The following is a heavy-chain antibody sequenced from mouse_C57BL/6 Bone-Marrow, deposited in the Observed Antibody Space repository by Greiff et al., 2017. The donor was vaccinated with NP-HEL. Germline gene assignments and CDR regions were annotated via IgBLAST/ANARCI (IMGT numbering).Heavy chain of an antibody. Sequence: EVHLVESGGGLVKPGGSLKLSCAASGFTFSSYAMSWVRQTPEKRLEWVATISDGGSYTYYPDNVKGRFTISRDNAKNNLYLQMSHLKSEDTAMYYCARELGLSAMDYWGQGTSVTVSS. CDR2: ISDGGSYT. V-gene: IGHV5-4*01. CDR3: ARELGLSAMDY. CDR1: GFTFSSYA. D-gene: IGHD4-1*01. J-gene: IGHJ4*01.